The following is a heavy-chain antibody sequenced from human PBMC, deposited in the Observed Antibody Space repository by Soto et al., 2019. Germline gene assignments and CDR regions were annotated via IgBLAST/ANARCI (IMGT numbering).Heavy chain of an antibody. V-gene: IGHV3-23*01. Sequence: EVQLLESGGGLVQPGGSLRLSCTASGFTFTNYAMNWVRHSPGKGLEWVASVIGTGIDTYHAASVKGRFTISRDNSRNTMYLEMNRLRAEDTAMYHCAKATRGQCIGAHCYAFDFWGQGILVIVS. CDR2: VIGTGIDT. J-gene: IGHJ4*02. CDR1: GFTFTNYA. CDR3: AKATRGQCIGAHCYAFDF. D-gene: IGHD2-15*01.